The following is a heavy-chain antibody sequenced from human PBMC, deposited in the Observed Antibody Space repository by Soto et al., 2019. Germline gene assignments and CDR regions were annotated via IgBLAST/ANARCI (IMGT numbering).Heavy chain of an antibody. V-gene: IGHV1-69*13. CDR2: IIPIFGTA. D-gene: IGHD3-3*01. Sequence: SVKASCKASGGTFRSYAISWVRQAPEQGLEWMGGIIPIFGTANYAQKFQGRVTITADESTSTAYMELSSLRSEDTAVYYCARGFWSGYSARYYYGMDVWGQGTTVTVSS. CDR3: ARGFWSGYSARYYYGMDV. CDR1: GGTFRSYA. J-gene: IGHJ6*02.